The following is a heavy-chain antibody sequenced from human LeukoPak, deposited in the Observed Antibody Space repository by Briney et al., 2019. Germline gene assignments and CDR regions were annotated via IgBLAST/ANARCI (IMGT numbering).Heavy chain of an antibody. D-gene: IGHD5-18*01. CDR2: ISYDGSNK. J-gene: IGHJ6*02. V-gene: IGHV3-30*04. Sequence: GGSLRLSCAASGFTFSSYAMHWVRQAPGKGLEWVAVISYDGSNKYYADSVKGRFTISRDNSKNTLYLQMNSLRAEDTAVYYCARDLSNSYDYYYYGMDVWGQGTTVTVSS. CDR3: ARDLSNSYDYYYYGMDV. CDR1: GFTFSSYA.